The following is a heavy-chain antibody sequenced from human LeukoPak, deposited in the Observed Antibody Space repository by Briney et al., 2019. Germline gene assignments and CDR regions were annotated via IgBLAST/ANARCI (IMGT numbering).Heavy chain of an antibody. CDR3: ARETYCTSTNCPIGDYFDY. CDR1: GFTFSSYA. J-gene: IGHJ4*02. V-gene: IGHV3-23*01. D-gene: IGHD2-2*01. Sequence: GGSLRLSCAASGFTFSSYAMSWVRQAPGKGLEWVSAISGSGGSTYYADSVKGRFTISRDNAKNSLYLQMNSLRAEDTAVYYCARETYCTSTNCPIGDYFDYWGQGTLVTVSS. CDR2: ISGSGGST.